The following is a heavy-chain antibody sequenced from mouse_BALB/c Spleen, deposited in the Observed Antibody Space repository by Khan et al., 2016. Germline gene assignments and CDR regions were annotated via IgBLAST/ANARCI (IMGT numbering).Heavy chain of an antibody. CDR1: GDYITSVY. Sequence: ELQLQESGPSLVKPSPTLSLTCSVTGDYITSVYWNWIRKFPGNKLEYMGYISYSGSTYYNQSLKRRISITRDTSKHQYYLQLNTVTTEYAATYCCTTYDGYRFDYWGQGTTLTVTS. CDR2: ISYSGST. J-gene: IGHJ2*01. D-gene: IGHD2-3*01. V-gene: IGHV3-8*02. CDR3: TTYDGYRFDY.